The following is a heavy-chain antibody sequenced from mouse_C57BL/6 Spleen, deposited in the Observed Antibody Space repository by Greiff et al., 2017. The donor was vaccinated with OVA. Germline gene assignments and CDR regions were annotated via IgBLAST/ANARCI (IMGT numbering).Heavy chain of an antibody. CDR1: GFNIKNTY. CDR3: ARCYGSSFYWYFDV. CDR2: IDPANGNN. Sequence: AQLQQSVAELVRPGASVKLSCTASGFNIKNTYMHWVKQRPEQGLEWIGRIDPANGNNKYAPKFQGKATLTADTSSNTAYLQLISLTSVDTAIYYCARCYGSSFYWYFDVWGTGTTVTVSS. D-gene: IGHD1-1*01. J-gene: IGHJ1*03. V-gene: IGHV14-3*01.